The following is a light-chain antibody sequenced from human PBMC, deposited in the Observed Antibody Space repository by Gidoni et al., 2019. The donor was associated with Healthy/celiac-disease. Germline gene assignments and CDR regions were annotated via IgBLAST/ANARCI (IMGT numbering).Light chain of an antibody. CDR3: QQYGSSPGA. J-gene: IGKJ1*01. CDR2: GAS. Sequence: EIVLPQSPGTLSLSPGERATLSCRASQSVSSSDLSWYQQKPGQAPRLLIYGASSRATGIPDRFSGSGSGTDFTLTISRLEPEDFAVYYCQQYGSSPGAFGQGTKVEIK. V-gene: IGKV3-20*01. CDR1: QSVSSSD.